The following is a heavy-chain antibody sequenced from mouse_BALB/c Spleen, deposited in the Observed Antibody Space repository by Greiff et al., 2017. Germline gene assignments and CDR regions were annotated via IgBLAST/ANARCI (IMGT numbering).Heavy chain of an antibody. CDR3: AAYSGAY. D-gene: IGHD2-10*01. CDR2: INPYNGDT. Sequence: EVQGVESGPELVKPGASVKISCKASGYSFTGYFMNWVMQSHGKSLEWIGRINPYNGDTFYNQKFKGKATLTVDKSSSTAHMELRSLASEDSAVYYCAAYSGAYWGQGTLVTVSA. V-gene: IGHV1-20*02. CDR1: GYSFTGYF. J-gene: IGHJ3*01.